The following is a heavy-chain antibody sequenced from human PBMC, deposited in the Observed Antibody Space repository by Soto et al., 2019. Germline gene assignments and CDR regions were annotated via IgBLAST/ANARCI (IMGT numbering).Heavy chain of an antibody. CDR2: IYHSGST. J-gene: IGHJ5*02. CDR1: GGSISSSNW. CDR3: ARDRDDGGYGRNWFDP. Sequence: PSETLSLTCAVSGGSISSSNWWSWVRQPPGKGLEWIGEIYHSGSTNYNPSLKSRVTISVDKSKNQFSLKLSSVTAADTAVYYCARDRDDGGYGRNWFDPWGQGTLVTVSS. V-gene: IGHV4-4*02. D-gene: IGHD5-18*01.